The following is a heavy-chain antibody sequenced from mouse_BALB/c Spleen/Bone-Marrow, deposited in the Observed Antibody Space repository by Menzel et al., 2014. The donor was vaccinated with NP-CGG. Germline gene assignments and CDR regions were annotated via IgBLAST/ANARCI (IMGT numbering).Heavy chain of an antibody. J-gene: IGHJ4*01. CDR3: ARVPAYYTYAMDY. V-gene: IGHV2-9*02. D-gene: IGHD2-12*01. CDR2: IWAGGST. Sequence: VQGVESGPGLVAPSQSLSITCTVSGFSLTSYGVHWVRQPPGKGLEWLGVIWAGGSTNYNSALMSRLSISKDNSKSQVFLKMNSLQTDDTAMYYCARVPAYYTYAMDYWGQGTSVTVSS. CDR1: GFSLTSYG.